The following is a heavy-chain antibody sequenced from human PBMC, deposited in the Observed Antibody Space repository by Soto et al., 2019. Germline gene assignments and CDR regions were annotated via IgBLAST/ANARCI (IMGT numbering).Heavy chain of an antibody. Sequence: ASVKVSCKASGYTFTSYDINWVRQATGQGLEWMGWMNPNSGNTGYAQKFQGRVTMTRNTSISTAYMELSSLRSEDTAFYYCARLNKPSVYGDYYVGWFDPWGQGTLVTVSS. J-gene: IGHJ5*02. D-gene: IGHD4-17*01. CDR2: MNPNSGNT. V-gene: IGHV1-8*01. CDR1: GYTFTSYD. CDR3: ARLNKPSVYGDYYVGWFDP.